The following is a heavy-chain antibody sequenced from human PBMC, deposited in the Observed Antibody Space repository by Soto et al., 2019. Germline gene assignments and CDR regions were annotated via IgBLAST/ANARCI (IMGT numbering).Heavy chain of an antibody. D-gene: IGHD6-19*01. Sequence: SETLSLTCAVYGGSFSGYYWSWIRQPPGKGLEWIGEINRSGSTNYNPSLNSRVTISVDTSKNQIFLKLLSVTAADTAVYYCARRGPQTGWSFEYWGQGTLVTLSS. V-gene: IGHV4-34*01. CDR3: ARRGPQTGWSFEY. CDR1: GGSFSGYY. J-gene: IGHJ4*02. CDR2: INRSGST.